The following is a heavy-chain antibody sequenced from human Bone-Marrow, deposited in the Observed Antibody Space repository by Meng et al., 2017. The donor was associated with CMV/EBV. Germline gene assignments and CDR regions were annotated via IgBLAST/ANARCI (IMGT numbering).Heavy chain of an antibody. CDR3: ARDEGGGSYRAFDV. J-gene: IGHJ3*01. V-gene: IGHV1-2*02. CDR2: INPNSGGT. CDR1: GYTFTGYY. D-gene: IGHD1-26*01. Sequence: ASVKVSCKASGYTFTGYYMHWVRQARGQGLEWMGWINPNSGGTNYAQKFQGRVTMTRDTSINTVYMEMASLRSDDTAIYYCARDEGGGSYRAFDVWGQGTMVTVSS.